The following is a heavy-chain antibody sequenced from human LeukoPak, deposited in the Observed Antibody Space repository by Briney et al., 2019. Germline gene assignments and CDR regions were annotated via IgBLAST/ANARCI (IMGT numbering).Heavy chain of an antibody. Sequence: GRSLRLSCAASGFTFSSYAMSWVRQAPGKGLEWVSAISGSGGSTYYADSVKGRFTISRDNSKNTLYLQMNSLRAEDTAVYYCAKGKGAMVRGVTPSPFDYWGQGTLVTVSS. CDR1: GFTFSSYA. CDR3: AKGKGAMVRGVTPSPFDY. CDR2: ISGSGGST. D-gene: IGHD3-10*01. V-gene: IGHV3-23*01. J-gene: IGHJ4*02.